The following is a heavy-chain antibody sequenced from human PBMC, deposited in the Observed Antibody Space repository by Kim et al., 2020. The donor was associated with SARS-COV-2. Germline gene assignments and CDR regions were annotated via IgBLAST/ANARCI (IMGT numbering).Heavy chain of an antibody. Sequence: GGSLRLSCAASGFTFDDYGMHWVRQAPGKGLEWVSLINSDGGSTHYADSVKGRFTISRDNSKKSLYLQMNSLRTEDTALYYCAKDDWYIGYGGGGIDYWGQGTLVTVSS. CDR1: GFTFDDYG. D-gene: IGHD5-12*01. CDR2: INSDGGST. CDR3: AKDDWYIGYGGGGIDY. J-gene: IGHJ4*02. V-gene: IGHV3-43*02.